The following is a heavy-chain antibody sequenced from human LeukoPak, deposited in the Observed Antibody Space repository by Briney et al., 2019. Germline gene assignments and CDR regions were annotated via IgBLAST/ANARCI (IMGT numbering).Heavy chain of an antibody. CDR1: GFTFSHYA. CDR3: ARDAQRGFDYSNSLQY. CDR2: IWSDGTNK. J-gene: IGHJ4*02. V-gene: IGHV3-33*01. D-gene: IGHD4-11*01. Sequence: GGSLRLSCAAAGFTFSHYAMHWVRQAPGKGLEWVAVIWSDGTNKYYAASVKGRFAISRDDSDKTVYLQMNSLRPEDTGVYYCARDAQRGFDYSNSLQYWGQGTPVTVST.